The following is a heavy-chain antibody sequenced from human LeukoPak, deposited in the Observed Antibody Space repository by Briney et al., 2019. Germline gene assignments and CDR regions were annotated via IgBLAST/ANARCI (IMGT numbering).Heavy chain of an antibody. CDR1: GFTFSTYW. Sequence: GGSLRLSCAGSGFTFSTYWMHWVRQAPGKGLVWVSRINPDGSRTDYADSVEGRFTISRDNAKNTLYLQMNSLRVEDTAVYYCAKSMSGLNDYWGQGTLVTVSS. CDR3: AKSMSGLNDY. CDR2: INPDGSRT. D-gene: IGHD3-3*01. V-gene: IGHV3-74*01. J-gene: IGHJ4*02.